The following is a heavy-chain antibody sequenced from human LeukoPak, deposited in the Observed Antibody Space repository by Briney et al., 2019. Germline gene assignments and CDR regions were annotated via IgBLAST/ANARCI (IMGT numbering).Heavy chain of an antibody. CDR3: ARVALSWGAPANYMDV. V-gene: IGHV3-21*01. D-gene: IGHD3-16*01. CDR2: ISSTSSYR. J-gene: IGHJ6*03. CDR1: GFPFSSYG. Sequence: PGGSLRLSCVASGFPFSSYGMNWVRQAPGKGLEWVSSISSTSSYRSYAESVKGRFTVSRDNAKNSLHLQINSLRAEDTAVYYCARVALSWGAPANYMDVWGKGTTVTVSS.